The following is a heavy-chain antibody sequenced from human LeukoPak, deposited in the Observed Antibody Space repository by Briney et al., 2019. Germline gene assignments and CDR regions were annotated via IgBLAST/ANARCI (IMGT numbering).Heavy chain of an antibody. Sequence: GGSLRLSCAASGFIFSNYGMNWVRQAPGKGLEWVAAISASGSATSYADSVRGRFTISRDNSKSTTYLQMNSLRAEDTAVFYCAKDLYLRDSWSGYFDYWGQGIPVTVSS. J-gene: IGHJ4*02. V-gene: IGHV3-23*01. CDR2: ISASGSAT. D-gene: IGHD3-3*01. CDR1: GFIFSNYG. CDR3: AKDLYLRDSWSGYFDY.